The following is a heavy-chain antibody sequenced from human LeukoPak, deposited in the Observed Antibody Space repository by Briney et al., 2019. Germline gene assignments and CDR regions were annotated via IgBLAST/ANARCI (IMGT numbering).Heavy chain of an antibody. CDR3: ARDWTYYDFWSGYSGTNWFDP. CDR2: LSSSSSTI. J-gene: IGHJ5*02. V-gene: IGHV3-48*01. Sequence: GGSLRLSCAASGFTFSSYSMNWVRPAPGKGLEWGSYLSSSSSTIYYADSVKGRFTISRDNAKNSLYLQMNSLRAEDTAVYYCARDWTYYDFWSGYSGTNWFDPWGQGTLVTVSS. D-gene: IGHD3-3*01. CDR1: GFTFSSYS.